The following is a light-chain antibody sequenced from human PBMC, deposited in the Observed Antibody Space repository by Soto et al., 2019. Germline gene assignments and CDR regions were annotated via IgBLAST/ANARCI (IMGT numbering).Light chain of an antibody. Sequence: EIVMAQSPATLSVSPGGRATRSCRASQSISDTLAWYQQKPGQAPRLLIYGASKRATGFPARFSGSGSGTEFTLTVDTLQSEDIAIYYCQQYYHWPVTFGGGTKVDIK. CDR1: QSISDT. CDR2: GAS. CDR3: QQYYHWPVT. J-gene: IGKJ4*01. V-gene: IGKV3-15*01.